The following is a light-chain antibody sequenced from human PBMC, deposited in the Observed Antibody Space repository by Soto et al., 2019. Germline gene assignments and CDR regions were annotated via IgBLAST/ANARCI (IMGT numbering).Light chain of an antibody. CDR3: SSYAGSNNFV. V-gene: IGLV2-8*01. Sequence: QSALTQPASVSGSPGQSITISCTGTSSDVGGYNYVSWYQQYAGKAPKLMIYEVSKRPSGVPDRFSGSKSGNTASLTVSGLQAEDEADYYCSSYAGSNNFVFGTGTKLTVL. CDR2: EVS. CDR1: SSDVGGYNY. J-gene: IGLJ1*01.